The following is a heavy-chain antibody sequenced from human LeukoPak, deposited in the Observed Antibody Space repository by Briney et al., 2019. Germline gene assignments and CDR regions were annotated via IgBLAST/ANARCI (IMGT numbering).Heavy chain of an antibody. J-gene: IGHJ3*02. CDR2: LSGNGDAT. CDR1: GFTFSSFA. Sequence: GGSLRLSCAASGFTFSSFAMSWVRQAPGKGLEWVSLLSGNGDATYYADSVKGRFTISRDNAKKSLSLQMNSLRAEDTAVYYCARDRGEDYYGSGNYLRAFDIWGQGTMVTVSS. V-gene: IGHV3-23*01. CDR3: ARDRGEDYYGSGNYLRAFDI. D-gene: IGHD3-10*01.